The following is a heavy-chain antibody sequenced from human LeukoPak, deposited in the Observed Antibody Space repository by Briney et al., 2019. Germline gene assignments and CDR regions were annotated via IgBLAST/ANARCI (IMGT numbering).Heavy chain of an antibody. J-gene: IGHJ4*02. V-gene: IGHV4-34*01. CDR1: GGSFSAFY. CDR2: VTHSGST. Sequence: PSETLSLTCSVDGGSFSAFYWNWIRQPPGKGLEWVGEVTHSGSTYYNPSLKSRVTFSVYTSKKQFSLKLTSVTPPDTAAYYCARAAYCSSTNCYGFDYWGQGTLVTVSS. D-gene: IGHD2-2*01. CDR3: ARAAYCSSTNCYGFDY.